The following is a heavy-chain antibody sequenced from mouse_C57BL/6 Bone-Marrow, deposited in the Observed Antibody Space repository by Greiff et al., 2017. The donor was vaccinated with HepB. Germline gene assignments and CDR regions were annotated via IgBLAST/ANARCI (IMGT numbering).Heavy chain of an antibody. CDR2: INPNNGGT. Sequence: DVQLQESGPELVKPGASVKMSCKASGYTFTDYNMHWVKQSHGKSLEWIGYINPNNGGTSYNQKFKGKATLTVNKSSSTAYMELRSLTSEDSAVYYCARGVTTVVADYWGQGTTLTVSS. CDR3: ARGVTTVVADY. J-gene: IGHJ2*01. CDR1: GYTFTDYN. V-gene: IGHV1-22*01. D-gene: IGHD1-1*01.